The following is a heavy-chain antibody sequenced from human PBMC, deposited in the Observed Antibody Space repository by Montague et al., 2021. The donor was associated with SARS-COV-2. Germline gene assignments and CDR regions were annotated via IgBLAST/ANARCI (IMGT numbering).Heavy chain of an antibody. J-gene: IGHJ6*02. V-gene: IGHV4-59*01. CDR2: IYYSGNT. Sequence: SETLSLTCTVSGGSISSYNSRWIRQPPGKGLECICYIYYSGNTNYKPSLKSRVTISVDASKSQFSLKLSSVTAADTAVYYCAGLQGDGSLYGMDVWGQGTTVTVSS. D-gene: IGHD5-24*01. CDR3: AGLQGDGSLYGMDV. CDR1: GGSISSYN.